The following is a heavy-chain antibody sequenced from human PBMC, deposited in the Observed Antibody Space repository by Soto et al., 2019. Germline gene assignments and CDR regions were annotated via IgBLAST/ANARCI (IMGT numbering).Heavy chain of an antibody. J-gene: IGHJ6*02. D-gene: IGHD1-1*01. CDR3: AKGYEGYYYYGMDV. V-gene: IGHV3-23*01. CDR2: ISGSGGST. CDR1: GFTFSSYA. Sequence: GGSLRLSCAASGFTFSSYAMSWVRQAPGKGLEWVSAISGSGGSTYYADSVKGRFTISRDNSKNTLYLQMNSLRAEDTAVYYCAKGYEGYYYYGMDVWGQGTTVTVS.